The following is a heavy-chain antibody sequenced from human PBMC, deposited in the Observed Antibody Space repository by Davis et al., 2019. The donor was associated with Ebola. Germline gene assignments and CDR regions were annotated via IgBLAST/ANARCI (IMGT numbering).Heavy chain of an antibody. V-gene: IGHV1-46*03. CDR2: VKPTDGWT. CDR3: TTPGGKDSGYDVFDI. CDR1: ACSFTTYY. D-gene: IGHD5-12*01. Sequence: ASAQVFCYASACSFTTYYMHWVRQAPAQGLEWMGVVKPTDGWTIYAQKFQGRVTVTRDTSRTTVYMDLSSLRSEDTALYYCTTPGGKDSGYDVFDIWGQGTMVTVSS. J-gene: IGHJ3*02.